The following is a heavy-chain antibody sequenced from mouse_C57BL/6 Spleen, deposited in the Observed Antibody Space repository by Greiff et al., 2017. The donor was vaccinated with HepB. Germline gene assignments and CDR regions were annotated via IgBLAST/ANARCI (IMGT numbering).Heavy chain of an antibody. J-gene: IGHJ2*01. V-gene: IGHV1-81*01. D-gene: IGHD1-1*01. CDR1: GYTFTSYG. Sequence: QVQLQQSGAELARPGASVKLSCKASGYTFTSYGISWVKQRPGQGLEWIGEIYPRSGNTYYNEKFKGKATLTADKSSSTAYMELRSLTSEDSAVYFCANYYGSSSLDYWGQGTTLTVSS. CDR3: ANYYGSSSLDY. CDR2: IYPRSGNT.